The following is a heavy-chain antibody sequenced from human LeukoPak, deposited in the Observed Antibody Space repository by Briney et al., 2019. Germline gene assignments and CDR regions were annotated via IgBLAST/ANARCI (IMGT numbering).Heavy chain of an antibody. J-gene: IGHJ4*02. D-gene: IGHD2-8*02. V-gene: IGHV3-53*01. CDR2: IYSGGST. CDR3: VGGTDYYFDH. CDR1: GFTFSGSV. Sequence: GGSLKLSCAASGFTFSGSVIHWVRQAPGKGLEWVSVIYSGGSTYYADSVKGRFTISRDNSKNTVYLQMNSLRADDTAVYYCVGGTDYYFDHWGQGTLVTVSS.